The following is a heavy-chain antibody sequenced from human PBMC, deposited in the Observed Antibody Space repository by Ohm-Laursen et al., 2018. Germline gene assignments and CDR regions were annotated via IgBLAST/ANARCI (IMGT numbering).Heavy chain of an antibody. Sequence: GTLSLTCTVSGGSISSSSYYWGWIRQPPGKGLEWIGSIYYSGSTYYNPSLKSRVTISVDTSKNQFSLKLSSVTAADTAVYYCARQVRDSTWIQLWLEYWGQGTLVTVSS. V-gene: IGHV4-39*01. J-gene: IGHJ4*02. D-gene: IGHD5-18*01. CDR1: GGSISSSSYY. CDR3: ARQVRDSTWIQLWLEY. CDR2: IYYSGST.